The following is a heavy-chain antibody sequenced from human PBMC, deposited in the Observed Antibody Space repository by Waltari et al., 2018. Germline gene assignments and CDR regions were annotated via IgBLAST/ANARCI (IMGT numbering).Heavy chain of an antibody. CDR2: SSAYNGNT. CDR3: ARDRRDDNNSVRWLDP. CDR1: GYMFRNFG. D-gene: IGHD1-1*01. V-gene: IGHV1-18*01. Sequence: QIQLVQSGGEVKKPGASVNVSCKASGYMFRNFGIFWVRQAPGQGLEYMGWSSAYNGNTNYAQNFQGRLTLTTDTSASTAYMEVSSLTSDDTAVYFCARDRRDDNNSVRWLDPWGQGTLVTVSS. J-gene: IGHJ5*02.